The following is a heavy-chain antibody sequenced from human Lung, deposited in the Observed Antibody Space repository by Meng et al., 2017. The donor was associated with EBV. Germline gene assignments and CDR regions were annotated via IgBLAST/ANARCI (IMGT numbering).Heavy chain of an antibody. CDR1: GFTFSRSW. CDR3: VRVNMG. V-gene: IGHV3-74*01. Sequence: ELQFVEAVRGLVQPGGSLRLSCAASGFTFSRSWMQWVRQAPGKGLVWVSRINSDGTTTTYADSVKGRFTISRDNARNTLYLQMNSLTAEDTGVYYCVRVNMGWGQGTLVTVSS. CDR2: INSDGTTT. J-gene: IGHJ4*02.